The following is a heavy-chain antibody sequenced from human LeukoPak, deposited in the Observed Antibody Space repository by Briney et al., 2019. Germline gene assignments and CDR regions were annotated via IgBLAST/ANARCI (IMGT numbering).Heavy chain of an antibody. J-gene: IGHJ4*02. Sequence: GGSLRLSCAASGFTFSSYSMNWVRQAPGKGLEWVSYISSSSSTIYYADSVKGRFTISRDNSKNTLYLQMNSLRAEDTAVYYCAKDRSSGWYYFDYWGQGTLVTVSS. CDR3: AKDRSSGWYYFDY. CDR2: ISSSSSTI. D-gene: IGHD6-19*01. CDR1: GFTFSSYS. V-gene: IGHV3-48*01.